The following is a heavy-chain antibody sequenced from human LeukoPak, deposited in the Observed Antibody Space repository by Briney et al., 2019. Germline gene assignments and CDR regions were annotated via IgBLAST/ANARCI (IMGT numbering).Heavy chain of an antibody. Sequence: SETLSLTCTVSGGSISSSSYYWGWIRQPPGKGLEWIGSIYYGGGSYYNPSLKSRVTISVDTSKNQFSLKLSSVTAADTAVYYCARHQRYRSRPNWFDPWGQGTLVTVSS. J-gene: IGHJ5*02. V-gene: IGHV4-39*01. D-gene: IGHD3-9*01. CDR3: ARHQRYRSRPNWFDP. CDR1: GGSISSSSYY. CDR2: IYYGGGS.